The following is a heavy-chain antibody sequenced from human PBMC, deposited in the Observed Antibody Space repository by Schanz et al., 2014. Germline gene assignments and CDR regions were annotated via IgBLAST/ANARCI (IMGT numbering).Heavy chain of an antibody. J-gene: IGHJ4*02. V-gene: IGHV3-30*09. CDR3: AGDWASGRYYSDS. CDR2: ITYDGSNK. D-gene: IGHD1-26*01. Sequence: QVELVESGGGVVQPGRSLRLSCAASGFTFSRHAMHWVRQAAGKGLEWVAAITYDGSNKYYAESVKGRFAISRDNSKDTLYLQMTSLRPEDMDVYYCAGDWASGRYYSDSWGQGTLVTVSS. CDR1: GFTFSRHA.